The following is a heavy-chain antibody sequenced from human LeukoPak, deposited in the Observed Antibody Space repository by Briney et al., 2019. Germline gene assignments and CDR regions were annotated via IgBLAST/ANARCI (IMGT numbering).Heavy chain of an antibody. V-gene: IGHV3-30-3*01. J-gene: IGHJ6*02. CDR1: GFTFSSYA. CDR2: ISYEGSNK. CDR3: ARGFGEVIRRDYYYYGMDV. D-gene: IGHD3-3*01. Sequence: GRSLRLSCAASGFTFSSYAMHWVRQAPGKGLKWVAVISYEGSNKYYADSVKGRFTISRDNPKNTLYLQMNSLRAEDTAVYYCARGFGEVIRRDYYYYGMDVWGQGTTVTVSS.